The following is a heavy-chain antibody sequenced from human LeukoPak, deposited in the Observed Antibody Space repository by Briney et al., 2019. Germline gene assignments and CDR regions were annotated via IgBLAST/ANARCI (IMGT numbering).Heavy chain of an antibody. CDR1: GYTFTSYG. J-gene: IGHJ4*02. Sequence: ASVKVSCKASGYTFTSYGISWVRQAPGQGLEWMGWISAYNGNTNYAQKLQDRVTMTTETSTSTAYMELRNLRPDDTAIYYCTRDPDGSTDFDYWGQGTLVTVSS. D-gene: IGHD1-14*01. CDR3: TRDPDGSTDFDY. CDR2: ISAYNGNT. V-gene: IGHV1-18*01.